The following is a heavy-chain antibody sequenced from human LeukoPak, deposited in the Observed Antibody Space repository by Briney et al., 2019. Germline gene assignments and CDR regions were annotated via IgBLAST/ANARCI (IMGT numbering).Heavy chain of an antibody. CDR3: ATDPDSSGSIDY. D-gene: IGHD6-19*01. V-gene: IGHV1-24*01. CDR1: GYTLTELS. CDR2: FDPEDGET. J-gene: IGHJ4*02. Sequence: ASVKVSCKVSGYTLTELSMHWVRQAPGKGLEWMGGFDPEDGETIYAQKFQGRVTMTEDTSTDTAYMELSSLRSEDAAVYYCATDPDSSGSIDYWGQGTLVTVSS.